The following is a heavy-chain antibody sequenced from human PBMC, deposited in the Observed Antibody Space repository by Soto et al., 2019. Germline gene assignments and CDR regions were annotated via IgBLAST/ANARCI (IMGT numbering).Heavy chain of an antibody. V-gene: IGHV4-59*01. Sequence: QVQLQESGPGLVKPSETLSLTCTVSGGSISSYYWSWIRQPPGKGLEWIGYIYYTGSTNYNPSLKSLVTISVDTSKNQYSLQLSSVTAADTAVYYCATFNWYFDLWGRGTMVTVSS. CDR3: ATFNWYFDL. J-gene: IGHJ2*01. CDR1: GGSISSYY. CDR2: IYYTGST.